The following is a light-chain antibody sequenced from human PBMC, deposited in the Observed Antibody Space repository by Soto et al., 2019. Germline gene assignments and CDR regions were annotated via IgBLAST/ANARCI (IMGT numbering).Light chain of an antibody. Sequence: EVVMTQSPATVSVSPGERATLSCRASQSVSTNLAWYQQKPGQAPRLLIYGASGRATAIPARFSGSGSGTEFTLTIGSLQSEDCAIYYCQQYDKWPETFGQGTKVYIK. CDR3: QQYDKWPET. CDR1: QSVSTN. CDR2: GAS. V-gene: IGKV3D-15*01. J-gene: IGKJ1*01.